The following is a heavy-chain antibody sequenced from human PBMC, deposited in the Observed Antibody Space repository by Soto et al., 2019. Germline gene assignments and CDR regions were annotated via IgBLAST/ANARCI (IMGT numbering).Heavy chain of an antibody. CDR2: INPNSGDT. J-gene: IGHJ4*02. CDR3: ARVLYSYGLDY. V-gene: IGHV1-2*02. D-gene: IGHD5-18*01. Sequence: ASVKVSCKASGYTFTGYYMHWVRQAPGQGLEWMGWINPNSGDTNYAEEFQGRVTMTRDKNTSTAYMELSTLRSDDAAVYYCARVLYSYGLDYWGQGTLVTVSS. CDR1: GYTFTGYY.